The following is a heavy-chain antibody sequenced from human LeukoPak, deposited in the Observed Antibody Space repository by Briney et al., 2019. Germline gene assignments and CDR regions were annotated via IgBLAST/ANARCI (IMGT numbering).Heavy chain of an antibody. CDR1: GYTFTSYY. J-gene: IGHJ4*02. V-gene: IGHV1-46*01. Sequence: ASVKVSCKASGYTFTSYYMHWVRQAPGQGLEWMGIINPSGGSTSYAQKFQGRVTMTRDTSTSTVYMELSSLRSEDTAVYYCARYEDDNSGSYPYYFDYWGQGTLVTVSS. D-gene: IGHD1-26*01. CDR2: INPSGGST. CDR3: ARYEDDNSGSYPYYFDY.